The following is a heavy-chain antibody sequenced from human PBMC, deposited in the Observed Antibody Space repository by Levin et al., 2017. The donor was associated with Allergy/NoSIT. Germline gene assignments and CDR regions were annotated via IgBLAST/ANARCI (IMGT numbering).Heavy chain of an antibody. V-gene: IGHV4-31*03. CDR2: IYDSGFT. J-gene: IGHJ2*01. D-gene: IGHD2-21*01. CDR1: GGSISSGGYY. CDR3: ARTEGGEAWYFDL. Sequence: SETLSLTCSVSGGSISSGGYYWSWIRQHPGMGLEWIGYIYDSGFTYYNPSLKSRISISLDTSDNQFSLKLTSVTAADTAVYFCARTEGGEAWYFDLWGRGTLVTVSS.